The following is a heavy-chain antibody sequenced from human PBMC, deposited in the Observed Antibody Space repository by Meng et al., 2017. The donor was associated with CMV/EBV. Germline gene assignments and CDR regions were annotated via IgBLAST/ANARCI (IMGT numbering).Heavy chain of an antibody. CDR2: IKKDGSEK. J-gene: IGHJ3*02. D-gene: IGHD3-22*01. CDR1: GFTFSSYW. V-gene: IGHV3-7*01. Sequence: GESLKISCAASGFTFSSYWMSWVRQAPGKGLEWVANIKKDGSEKYYVDSVKGRFTISRDNAKNSLYLQMNSLRAEDTAVYYCARDRGTYYYDSSGYYYEGADAFDIWGQGTMVTVSS. CDR3: ARDRGTYYYDSSGYYYEGADAFDI.